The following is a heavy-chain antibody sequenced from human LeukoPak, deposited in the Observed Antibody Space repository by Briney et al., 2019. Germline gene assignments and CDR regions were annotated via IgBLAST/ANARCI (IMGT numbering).Heavy chain of an antibody. V-gene: IGHV3-7*01. CDR1: GFTLSSYW. J-gene: IGHJ5*02. Sequence: PGGSLRLSCAASGFTLSSYWMSWVRQAPGKGLEWVANIKEDGSEKYYVDSVKGRFTISRDNAKNSLYLQMNSLRAEDTAVYYCAGSCSSTSCYTGWFDPWGQGTLVTVSS. CDR2: IKEDGSEK. CDR3: AGSCSSTSCYTGWFDP. D-gene: IGHD2-2*02.